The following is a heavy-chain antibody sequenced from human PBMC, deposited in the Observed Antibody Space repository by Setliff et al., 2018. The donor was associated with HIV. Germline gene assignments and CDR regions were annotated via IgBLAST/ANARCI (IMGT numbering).Heavy chain of an antibody. CDR3: AREIPYSYGGRGHPL. J-gene: IGHJ4*02. CDR1: GGSFSDYY. CDR2: VNRGRRT. Sequence: PSETLSLTCALYGGSFSDYYWSWIRQPPGMGLEWIGEVNRGRRTNYNSSLKSRVTISIDTSRNQFFLTVSSVTAADTAVYYCAREIPYSYGGRGHPLWGQGALVTVSS. D-gene: IGHD3-22*01. V-gene: IGHV4-34*01.